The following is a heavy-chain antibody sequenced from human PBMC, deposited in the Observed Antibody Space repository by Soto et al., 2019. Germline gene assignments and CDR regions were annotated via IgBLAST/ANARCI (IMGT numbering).Heavy chain of an antibody. V-gene: IGHV3-33*01. CDR3: VRGSDCSNGVRYNLGWFGP. J-gene: IGHJ5*02. CDR2: IWSDGNDK. Sequence: PGGSLRLSCTASGFTFSTFALHWVRQAPGKGLEWVAIIWSDGNDKYYADSVKGRFTISSDNSKNTLSLQMNSLRAEDTAVYYCVRGSDCSNGVRYNLGWFGPCGQRSLFTVSS. D-gene: IGHD2-8*01. CDR1: GFTFSTFA.